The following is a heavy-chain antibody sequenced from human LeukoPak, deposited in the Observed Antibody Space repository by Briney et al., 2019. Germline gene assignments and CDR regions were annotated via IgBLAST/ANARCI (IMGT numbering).Heavy chain of an antibody. CDR2: IYTSGTI. CDR3: AKGAGPPWFDP. D-gene: IGHD6-19*01. J-gene: IGHJ5*02. V-gene: IGHV4-4*07. Sequence: SETLSLTCTVSGGSISSYYWSWIRQPAGTALEWIGRIYTSGTITYNPSLKSRVTMSVDTSKNQFSLKLSSVTAADTAVYYCAKGAGPPWFDPWGQGTLVTVSS. CDR1: GGSISSYY.